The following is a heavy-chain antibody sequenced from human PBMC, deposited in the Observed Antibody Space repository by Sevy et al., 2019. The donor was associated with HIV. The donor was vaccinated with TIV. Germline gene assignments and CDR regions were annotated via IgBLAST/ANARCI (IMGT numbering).Heavy chain of an antibody. D-gene: IGHD6-19*01. Sequence: GGSLRLSCAASGFTFNSFAMHWVRQAPGKGLEWVSAISADGDAKYYANSVKGRFTISRDNSKNALYLQMGSLRTEDMVVYYCVGDHGYSSAWVGFDYWGQGTLVTVSS. CDR2: ISADGDAK. CDR3: VGDHGYSSAWVGFDY. CDR1: GFTFNSFA. V-gene: IGHV3-64*01. J-gene: IGHJ4*02.